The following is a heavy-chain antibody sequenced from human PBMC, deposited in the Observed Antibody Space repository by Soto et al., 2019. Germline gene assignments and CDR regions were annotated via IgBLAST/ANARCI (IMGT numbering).Heavy chain of an antibody. D-gene: IGHD3-16*01. V-gene: IGHV1-46*01. Sequence: QVQLVQSGAEVKKPGASVKVSCKASGYTFTDYYIHWVRHAAGQGLEWMGMIDPIDGSTTSAQRFQGPVTMTRETYTTPVTMELSKLTSEYTAMYCCARYIVLASGGFFRARGQSYGSEYWCQGTLVTVSS. CDR2: IDPIDGST. J-gene: IGHJ4*02. CDR1: GYTFTDYY. CDR3: ARYIVLASGGFFRARGQSYGSEY.